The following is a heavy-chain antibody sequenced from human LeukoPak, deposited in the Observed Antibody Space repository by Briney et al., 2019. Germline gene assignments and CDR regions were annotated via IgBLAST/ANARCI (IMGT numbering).Heavy chain of an antibody. D-gene: IGHD1-26*01. CDR1: SGSISSGGYS. Sequence: PSETLSLTCAVSSGSISSGGYSWSWIRQPPGRGLEWIGEINHSGSTNYNPSLKSRVTISVDTSKNQFSLKLSSVTAADTAVYYCARGGVGATIHFDYWGQGTLVTVSS. J-gene: IGHJ4*02. V-gene: IGHV4-34*01. CDR3: ARGGVGATIHFDY. CDR2: INHSGST.